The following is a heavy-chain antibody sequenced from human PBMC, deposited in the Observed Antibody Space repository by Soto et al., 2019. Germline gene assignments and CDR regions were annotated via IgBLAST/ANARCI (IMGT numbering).Heavy chain of an antibody. V-gene: IGHV1-2*04. CDR3: ARDVQECHYDFWSGYGY. J-gene: IGHJ4*02. CDR1: GYTFTGYY. Sequence: QVQLVQSGAEVKKPGASVKVSCKASGYTFTGYYMHWVRQAPGQGLEWMGGIHANSGGTNYAQKIQGWVTITRDTSISTAYVERSRLRSDETALDYCARDVQECHYDFWSGYGYWGQGTLVTVSS. D-gene: IGHD3-3*01. CDR2: IHANSGGT.